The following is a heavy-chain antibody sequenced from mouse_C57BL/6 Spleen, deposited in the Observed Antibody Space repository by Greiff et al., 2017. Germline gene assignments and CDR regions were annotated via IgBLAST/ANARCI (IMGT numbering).Heavy chain of an antibody. CDR1: GYTFTSYW. CDR3: ARSEYSNYGGFAY. J-gene: IGHJ3*01. V-gene: IGHV1-52*01. D-gene: IGHD2-5*01. CDR2: IDPSDSET. Sequence: QVQLKQPGAELVRPGSSVKLSCKASGYTFTSYWMHWVKQRPIQGLEWIGNIDPSDSETHYNQKFKDKATLTVDKSSSTAYMQLSSLTSEDSAVYYCARSEYSNYGGFAYWGQGTLVTVSA.